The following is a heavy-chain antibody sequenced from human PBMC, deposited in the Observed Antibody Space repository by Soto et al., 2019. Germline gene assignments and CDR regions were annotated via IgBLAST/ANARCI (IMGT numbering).Heavy chain of an antibody. V-gene: IGHV3-53*01. CDR1: GFTVSSNY. Sequence: PGGSLRLSCAASGFTVSSNYMSWVRQAPGKGLEWVSVIYSGGSTYYADSVKGRFTISRDNSKNTLYPQMNSLRAEDTAVYYCARDPTAMADGYYFDYWGQGTLVTVSS. CDR3: ARDPTAMADGYYFDY. J-gene: IGHJ4*02. CDR2: IYSGGST. D-gene: IGHD5-18*01.